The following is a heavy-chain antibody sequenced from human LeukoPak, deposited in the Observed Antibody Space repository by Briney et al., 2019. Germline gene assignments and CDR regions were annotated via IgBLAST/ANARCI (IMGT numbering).Heavy chain of an antibody. CDR3: ARGGLITIFGVASSLDY. J-gene: IGHJ4*02. CDR1: GFTFNSYW. CDR2: INHSGST. V-gene: IGHV4-34*01. D-gene: IGHD3-3*01. Sequence: PGGSLRLSCAASGFTFNSYWMSWVRQPPGKGLEWIGEINHSGSTNYNPSLKSRVTISVDTSKNQFSLKLSSVTAADTAVYYCARGGLITIFGVASSLDYWGQGTLVTVSS.